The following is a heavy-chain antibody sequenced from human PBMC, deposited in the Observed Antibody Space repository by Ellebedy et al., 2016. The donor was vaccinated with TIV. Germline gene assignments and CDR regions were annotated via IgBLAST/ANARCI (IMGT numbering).Heavy chain of an antibody. CDR1: GYTFTSYY. CDR2: INPSGGST. Sequence: ASVKVSXXASGYTFTSYYMHWVRQAPGQGLEWMGIINPSGGSTSYAQKFQGRVTMTRNTSISTAYMELSSLRSEDTAVYYCARGSTKNYYYYGMDVWGQGTTVTVSS. D-gene: IGHD6-6*01. J-gene: IGHJ6*02. V-gene: IGHV1-46*01. CDR3: ARGSTKNYYYYGMDV.